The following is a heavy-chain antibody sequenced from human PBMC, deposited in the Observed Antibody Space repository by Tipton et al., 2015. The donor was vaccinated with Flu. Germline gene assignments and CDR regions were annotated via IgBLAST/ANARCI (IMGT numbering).Heavy chain of an antibody. CDR3: ARDDSYGSQTPFDS. D-gene: IGHD3-22*01. J-gene: IGHJ4*02. CDR2: INPDGSER. CDR1: GFSFRNYW. V-gene: IGHV3-7*01. Sequence: SLRLSCAASGFSFRNYWMNWVRQAPGKGLEWVANINPDGSERNYVASLKGRFTISRDNAKNSLSLQMNSLRAEDAAVYYCARDDSYGSQTPFDSWGQGTLVTVSS.